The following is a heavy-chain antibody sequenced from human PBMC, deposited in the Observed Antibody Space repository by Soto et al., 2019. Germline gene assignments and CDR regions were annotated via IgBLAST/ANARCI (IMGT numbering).Heavy chain of an antibody. V-gene: IGHV3-23*01. D-gene: IGHD1-20*01. Sequence: EVQLLESGGGLVQPGGSLRLSCAASGFTFSSYAMSWVRQAPGKGLEWVSAISGSGGSTYYADSVKGRFTISRDNSKNTLYLQMNSLRAEDTAVYYCAKDLKGYNWNHGSLGYYYYMDVWGKGTTVTVSS. J-gene: IGHJ6*03. CDR2: ISGSGGST. CDR3: AKDLKGYNWNHGSLGYYYYMDV. CDR1: GFTFSSYA.